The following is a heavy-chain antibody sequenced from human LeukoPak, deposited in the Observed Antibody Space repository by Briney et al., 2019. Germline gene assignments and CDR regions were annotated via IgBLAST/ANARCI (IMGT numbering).Heavy chain of an antibody. CDR3: AGRDRGYSSGWYFGGSGYYYYYMDV. CDR2: IIPIFGTA. V-gene: IGHV1-69*13. Sequence: GASVKVSCKASGGTFSSYAISWVRQAPGQGLEWMGGIIPIFGTANYAQKFQGRVTITADESTSTAYMELSSLRSEDTAVYYCAGRDRGYSSGWYFGGSGYYYYYMDVWGKGTTVTISS. D-gene: IGHD6-19*01. CDR1: GGTFSSYA. J-gene: IGHJ6*03.